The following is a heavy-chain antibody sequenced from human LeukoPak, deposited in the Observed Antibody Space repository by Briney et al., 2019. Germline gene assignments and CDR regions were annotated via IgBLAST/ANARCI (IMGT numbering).Heavy chain of an antibody. CDR2: IYYSGRT. CDR3: ARVDDSSVIDY. V-gene: IGHV4-59*13. Sequence: SETLSLICSVSGGSISDYYWRWIRQPPGKGLEWIGYIYYSGRTNYSPSLKSRVTISVDRSKNQFSLRLSSVTAADTAVYFCARVDDSSVIDYWGQGILVTVSS. J-gene: IGHJ4*02. CDR1: GGSISDYY. D-gene: IGHD3-22*01.